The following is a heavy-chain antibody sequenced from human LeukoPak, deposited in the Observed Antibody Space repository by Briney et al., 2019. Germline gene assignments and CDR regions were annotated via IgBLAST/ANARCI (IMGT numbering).Heavy chain of an antibody. D-gene: IGHD3-10*01. J-gene: IGHJ4*02. CDR1: GYSFTNYW. CDR2: LYPGDADT. Sequence: GASLKISCKGSGYSFTNYWIAWVRQMPGKGLEWMGILYPGDADTRYSPSFQGQVTISVDKSISTAYLQWSSLKASDTAMYYCARLWFGELSNFDYWGQGTLVTVSS. CDR3: ARLWFGELSNFDY. V-gene: IGHV5-51*01.